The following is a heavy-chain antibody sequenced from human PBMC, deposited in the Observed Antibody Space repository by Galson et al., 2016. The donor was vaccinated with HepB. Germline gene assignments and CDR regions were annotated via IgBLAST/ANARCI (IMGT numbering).Heavy chain of an antibody. CDR1: GFSFSSYA. D-gene: IGHD5-18*01. Sequence: SLRLSCAASGFSFSSYAMSWVRQAPGKGLEWVSGITSGGTTYYAGSVKGRFTISRDNSKNILYQQMKSLRDEDTAVYYCAKRPYSYGWHYGMDVWGQGTTVTVSS. J-gene: IGHJ6*02. V-gene: IGHV3-23*01. CDR3: AKRPYSYGWHYGMDV. CDR2: ITSGGTT.